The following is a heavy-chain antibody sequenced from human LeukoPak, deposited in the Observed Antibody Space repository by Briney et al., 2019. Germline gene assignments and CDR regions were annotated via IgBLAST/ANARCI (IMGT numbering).Heavy chain of an antibody. CDR2: ISYDGSNK. CDR1: GFTFSSYG. J-gene: IGHJ4*02. Sequence: GGSLRLSCAASGFTFSSYGIHWVRQAPGKGLEWVAVISYDGSNKYYADSVKGRFTISRDNSKNTLHLQMNSLRPEDTAVYYCAKDGGLWYSSSWNYFDYWGQGTLVTVSS. V-gene: IGHV3-30*18. D-gene: IGHD6-13*01. CDR3: AKDGGLWYSSSWNYFDY.